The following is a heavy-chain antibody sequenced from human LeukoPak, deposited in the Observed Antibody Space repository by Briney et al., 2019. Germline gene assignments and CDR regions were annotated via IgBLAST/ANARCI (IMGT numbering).Heavy chain of an antibody. V-gene: IGHV6-1*01. J-gene: IGHJ6*02. CDR3: ARGRVPGYYYYYYGMDV. Sequence: SQTLSLTCAISGDSVSSNSAAWNWIRQSPSRGLEWLGRTYYRSKWYNDYAVSVKSRITINPDTSKNQFSLRLNSVTPEDTAVYYCARGRVPGYYYYYYGMDVWGQGTTVTVSS. D-gene: IGHD3-10*01. CDR2: TYYRSKWYN. CDR1: GDSVSSNSAA.